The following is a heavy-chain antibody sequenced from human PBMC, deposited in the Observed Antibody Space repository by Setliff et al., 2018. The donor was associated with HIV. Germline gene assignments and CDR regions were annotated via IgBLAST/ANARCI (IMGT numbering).Heavy chain of an antibody. Sequence: SETLSLTCTVSGGSISSGSYYWSWIRQPAGKGLEWTGRIHNSGSANYNPSLKSRVTISVDTSRNQFSLKLSSVTAADTAVYYCARVRYYYDSSGYYYSSYYFDYWGQGTLVTVSS. D-gene: IGHD3-22*01. CDR2: IHNSGSA. CDR1: GGSISSGSYY. CDR3: ARVRYYYDSSGYYYSSYYFDY. V-gene: IGHV4-61*02. J-gene: IGHJ4*02.